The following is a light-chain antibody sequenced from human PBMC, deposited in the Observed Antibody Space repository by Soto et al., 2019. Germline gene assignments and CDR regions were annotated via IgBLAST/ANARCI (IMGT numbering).Light chain of an antibody. J-gene: IGLJ3*02. Sequence: QSVLTQPASVSESPGQSITISCTGTNNDVGNYKLVSWFQHHLGKAPKLIIYEGTKRPSGVSNRFSASQSGNTASLTISGLQAEGEADYYCYSYAGTSTWVFGGGTKLTVL. V-gene: IGLV2-23*01. CDR2: EGT. CDR1: NNDVGNYKL. CDR3: YSYAGTSTWV.